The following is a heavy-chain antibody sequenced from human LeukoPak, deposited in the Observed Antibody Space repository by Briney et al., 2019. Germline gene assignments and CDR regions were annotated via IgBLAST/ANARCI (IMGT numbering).Heavy chain of an antibody. CDR1: GFSFSSYA. CDR2: ISFDGSNK. J-gene: IGHJ4*02. V-gene: IGHV3-30*03. CDR3: GVDSPSTWSHWTLVFDY. Sequence: GGSLRLSCALSGFSFSSYAVHWVRQAPGKGLEWVAVISFDGSNKYYADSVKGRFTISRDNSKHTLYLQMNSLRADDTAVYYCGVDSPSTWSHWTLVFDYWGQGTLVIVSS. D-gene: IGHD1-26*01.